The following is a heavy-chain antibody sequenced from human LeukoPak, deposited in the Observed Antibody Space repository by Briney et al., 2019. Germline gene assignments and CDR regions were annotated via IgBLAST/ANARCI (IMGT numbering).Heavy chain of an antibody. J-gene: IGHJ4*02. CDR3: AAKGVVGATNVDY. D-gene: IGHD1-26*01. CDR2: IRYDGSNK. CDR1: GFTFSSYG. Sequence: GGSLRLSCAASGFTFSSYGMHWVRQAPGKGLEWVAFIRYDGSNKYYADSVKGRFTISRDNSKNTLYLQMNSLRAEDTAVYYCAAKGVVGATNVDYWGQGTLVTVSS. V-gene: IGHV3-30*02.